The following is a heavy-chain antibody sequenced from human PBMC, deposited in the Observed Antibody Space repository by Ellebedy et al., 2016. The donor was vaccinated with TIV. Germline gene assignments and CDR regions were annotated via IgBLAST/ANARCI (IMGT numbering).Heavy chain of an antibody. CDR1: GFTFSDYS. CDR2: IKEDGSYM. J-gene: IGHJ4*02. D-gene: IGHD2-8*01. Sequence: PGGSLRLSCAASGFTFSDYSMSWIRQAPGKGLEWVGNIKEDGSYMYYVDSVKGRFTISRDNAKNSLYLQMDSLRAEDTAVYYCARDEGVYVNYRFDYWGRGTLVTVSS. V-gene: IGHV3-7*01. CDR3: ARDEGVYVNYRFDY.